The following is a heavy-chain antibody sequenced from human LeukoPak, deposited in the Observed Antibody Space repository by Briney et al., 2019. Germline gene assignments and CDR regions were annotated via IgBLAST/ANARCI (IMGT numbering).Heavy chain of an antibody. D-gene: IGHD3-9*01. CDR2: IYYSGTT. CDR1: GXSLINFY. CDR3: ARLKFDVLTGYYEALDY. J-gene: IGHJ4*02. V-gene: IGHV4-59*08. Sequence: SETLSLTCTVSGXSLINFYWSWIRQPPGKGLEWIEYIYYSGTTNYNPSLKSRVTMSVDTSKNQFSLKLRSVTAADTAVYYCARLKFDVLTGYYEALDYWGQGTLVTVSS.